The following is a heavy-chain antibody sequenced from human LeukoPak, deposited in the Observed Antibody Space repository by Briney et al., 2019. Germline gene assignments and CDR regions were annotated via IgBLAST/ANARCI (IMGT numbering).Heavy chain of an antibody. CDR2: ISAYNGNT. CDR3: ARWRSYYYDSSGYCFDY. J-gene: IGHJ4*02. V-gene: IGHV1-18*01. D-gene: IGHD3-22*01. Sequence: ASVKVSCKASGYTFTSYGISWVRRAPGQGLERMGWISAYNGNTNYAQKLQGRVTMTTDTSTSTAYMELRSLRSDDTAVYYCARWRSYYYDSSGYCFDYWGQGTLVTVPS. CDR1: GYTFTSYG.